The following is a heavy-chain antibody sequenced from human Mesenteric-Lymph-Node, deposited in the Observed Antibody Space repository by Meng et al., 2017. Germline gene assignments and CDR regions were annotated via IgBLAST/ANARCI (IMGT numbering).Heavy chain of an antibody. Sequence: QVQVVESGGGVVQPGRSLRLSCAAYGFTFSSYGMHWVRQAQGKGLEWVAVIWYDGSNKYYADSVKGRFTISRDNSKNTLYLQMNSLRAEDTAVYYCAREQQLGWFDPWGQGTLVTVSS. CDR3: AREQQLGWFDP. CDR2: IWYDGSNK. J-gene: IGHJ5*02. V-gene: IGHV3-33*01. D-gene: IGHD6-13*01. CDR1: GFTFSSYG.